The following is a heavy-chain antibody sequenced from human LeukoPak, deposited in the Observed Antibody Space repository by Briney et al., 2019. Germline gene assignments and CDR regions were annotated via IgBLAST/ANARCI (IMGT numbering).Heavy chain of an antibody. CDR2: ITTSGTST. CDR3: VVHSATSCY. J-gene: IGHJ4*02. Sequence: GGSLRLSCAASGFTFSDYYMSWIRQAPGKGLEWISYITTSGTSTYYADSVKGRFTISRDNGKIALSLQMNSLRAEDTAVYYCVVHSATSCYWGQGTLVTVSS. V-gene: IGHV3-11*04. CDR1: GFTFSDYY. D-gene: IGHD1-26*01.